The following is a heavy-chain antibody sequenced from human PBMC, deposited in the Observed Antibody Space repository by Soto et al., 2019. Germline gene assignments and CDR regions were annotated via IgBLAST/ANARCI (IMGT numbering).Heavy chain of an antibody. D-gene: IGHD3-22*01. J-gene: IGHJ4*02. Sequence: SETLCLTCAVYGGSFSGHDWSWVRQPPGKGLEWIGEINHSGGTSYNPSLKSRVTISVDTSKSQFSLKLTSVTAADRAVYYCARGSVDTVDSSGFSDHWGQGTPVTVSS. CDR3: ARGSVDTVDSSGFSDH. CDR1: GGSFSGHD. CDR2: INHSGGT. V-gene: IGHV4-34*01.